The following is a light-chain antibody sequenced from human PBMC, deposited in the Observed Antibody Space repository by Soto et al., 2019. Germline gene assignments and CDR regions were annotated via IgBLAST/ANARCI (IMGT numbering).Light chain of an antibody. Sequence: EIVLTQSPGTLSLSPGERATLSCRASQSVSSSYLAWYQQKPGQAPRLLIYGASSRATGIPDRFSGSGSGKDFTLTISRLEPEDVAVYYCQQYGNSPPTFGQETKVEIK. CDR2: GAS. CDR1: QSVSSSY. CDR3: QQYGNSPPT. V-gene: IGKV3-20*01. J-gene: IGKJ1*01.